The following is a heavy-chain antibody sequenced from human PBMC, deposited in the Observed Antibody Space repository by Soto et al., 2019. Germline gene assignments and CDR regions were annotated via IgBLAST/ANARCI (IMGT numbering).Heavy chain of an antibody. J-gene: IGHJ4*02. CDR3: AREEGTYIPVQDIVGVPAANDY. CDR2: IYYSGSP. CDR1: GGSIRSSSYY. D-gene: IGHD2-2*01. Sequence: QLQLQESGPGLVKPSATLSLTCTVSGGSIRSSSYYWGWIRQPPGKGLEWIGSIYYSGSPYYNPSLKSRVTIAVATSKNQCSLKLRSVSAADKAVYYCAREEGTYIPVQDIVGVPAANDYWGQGSLVTVSS. V-gene: IGHV4-39*02.